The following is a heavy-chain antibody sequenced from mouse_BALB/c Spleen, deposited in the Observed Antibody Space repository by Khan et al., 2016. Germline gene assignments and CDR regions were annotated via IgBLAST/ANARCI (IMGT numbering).Heavy chain of an antibody. CDR2: IWRGVST. CDR1: GFSLTSSG. V-gene: IGHV2-5-1*01. CDR3: ARNTDC. J-gene: IGHJ2*01. Sequence: QVQLKQPGPSLVQPSQSLSITCIVSGFSLTSSGVHWVRQSPGKGLEWLGGIWRGVSTYFNAPFMSRLTITKDNSNSQAFFKMNRQKADDTTMYCCARNTDCRGQGTTLAVSS.